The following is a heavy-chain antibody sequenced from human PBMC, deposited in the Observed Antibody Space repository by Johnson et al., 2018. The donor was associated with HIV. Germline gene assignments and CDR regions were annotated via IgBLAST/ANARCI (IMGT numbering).Heavy chain of an antibody. CDR3: AREGAWEVRPGAFDI. V-gene: IGHV3-66*01. CDR2: IYGGGSI. CDR1: GFTVSSNY. Sequence: EKLVESGGGLVQPGGSLRLSCAASGFTVSSNYMSWVRQAPGQGLAWVPVIYGGGSIYYADPVKGRFSISSANSKNTLYLKMNSLRVEDTAVYYCAREGAWEVRPGAFDIWGQGTMVTVSS. J-gene: IGHJ3*02. D-gene: IGHD1-26*01.